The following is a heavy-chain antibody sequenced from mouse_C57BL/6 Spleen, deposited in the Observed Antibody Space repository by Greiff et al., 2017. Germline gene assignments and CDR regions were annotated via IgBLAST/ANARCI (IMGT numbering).Heavy chain of an antibody. CDR2: INPGSGGT. CDR3: TRFRYDYDAMDY. J-gene: IGHJ4*01. V-gene: IGHV1-54*01. Sequence: QVHVKQSGAELVRPGTSVKVSCKASGYAFTNYLIEWVKQRPGQGLEWIGVINPGSGGTNYTEKFKGKATLTADTSSSTACMQLSSLTSEDSAVYFSTRFRYDYDAMDYWGQGTSVTVSS. CDR1: GYAFTNYL.